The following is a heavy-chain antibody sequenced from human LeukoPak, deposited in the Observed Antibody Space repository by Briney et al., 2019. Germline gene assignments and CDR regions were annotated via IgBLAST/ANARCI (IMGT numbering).Heavy chain of an antibody. CDR2: TSSSDAGT. D-gene: IGHD3-10*02. J-gene: IGHJ6*04. CDR3: AELGITMIGGV. V-gene: IGHV3-23*01. CDR1: GFTLNNYA. Sequence: GGSLRLSCAASGFTLNNYAMSWVRQAPGKGLEWVSATSSSDAGTYHADSVKGRFTISRDNAKNSLYLQMNSLRAEDTAVYYCAELGITMIGGVWGKGTTVTISS.